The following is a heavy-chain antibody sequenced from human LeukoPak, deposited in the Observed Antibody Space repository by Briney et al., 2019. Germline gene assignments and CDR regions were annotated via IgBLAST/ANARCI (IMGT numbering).Heavy chain of an antibody. Sequence: SVKVSCKACGYTFTVYYMHGVRQAPAQGRDWMGWINPKSSGTNYAEKFKGRVPMTRDTSISSAYMELSRLRSDDTAVYSCARSELLLWSGESTSNWFDPWGQGTLVTVSS. D-gene: IGHD3-10*01. V-gene: IGHV1-2*02. CDR3: ARSELLLWSGESTSNWFDP. J-gene: IGHJ5*02. CDR2: INPKSSGT. CDR1: GYTFTVYY.